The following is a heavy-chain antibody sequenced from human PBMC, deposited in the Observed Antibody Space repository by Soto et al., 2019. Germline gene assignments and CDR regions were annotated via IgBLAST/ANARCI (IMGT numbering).Heavy chain of an antibody. J-gene: IGHJ3*01. CDR2: IIPIFGTA. D-gene: IGHD3-22*01. CDR3: ASGGRGYYDSSGD. CDR1: GGTFSSYA. V-gene: IGHV1-69*13. Sequence: SVKVSCKASGGTFSSYAISWVRQSPGQGLEWMGGIIPIFGTANYAQKFQGRVTITADESTSTAYMELSSLRSEDTAVYYCASGGRGYYDSSGDWGQGTMVTVSS.